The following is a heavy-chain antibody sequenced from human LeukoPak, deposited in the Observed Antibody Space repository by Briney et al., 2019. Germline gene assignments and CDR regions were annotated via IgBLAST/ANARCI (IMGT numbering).Heavy chain of an antibody. CDR2: IDSDGSRT. CDR1: GFTFSSYW. J-gene: IGHJ4*02. D-gene: IGHD2-8*02. Sequence: GGSLRLSCAASGFTFSSYWMHWVRQVPGKGLVWVSRIDSDGSRTTYADSVKGRFTISRDNAKNTLYLQMNSLRAEDTAVYYCAKRGPGYFDYWGQGTLVTVSS. CDR3: AKRGPGYFDY. V-gene: IGHV3-74*01.